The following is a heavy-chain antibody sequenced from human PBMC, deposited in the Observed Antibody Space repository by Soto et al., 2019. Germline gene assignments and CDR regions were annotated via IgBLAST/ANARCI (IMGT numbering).Heavy chain of an antibody. CDR1: GFSLSPSGVG. J-gene: IGHJ4*02. CDR3: AHLPWKQLWPRAPVVN. D-gene: IGHD5-18*01. CDR2: IFWDDDK. V-gene: IGHV2-5*02. Sequence: ASGPTLVNPTQTLTLTCTFSGFSLSPSGVGVGWIRQPPGKALEWLGIIFWDDDKRYRPSLRSRLTITKDTSKNQLVLTMTNMDPLDTATYYCAHLPWKQLWPRAPVVNWGQGTPVTAPQ.